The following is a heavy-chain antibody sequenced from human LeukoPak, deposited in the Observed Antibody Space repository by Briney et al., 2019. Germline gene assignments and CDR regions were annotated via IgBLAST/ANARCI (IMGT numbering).Heavy chain of an antibody. CDR3: ARQLLGSDVFDI. V-gene: IGHV4-39*01. D-gene: IGHD3-10*01. Sequence: SETLSLTCTVSGGSISSSSYYWGWIRQPPGKGLEWIGSIYYSGSTYYNPPLKSRVTISLDTSKNQFSLRLSSVTAADTAVYYCARQLLGSDVFDIWGQGTMVTVSS. J-gene: IGHJ3*02. CDR2: IYYSGST. CDR1: GGSISSSSYY.